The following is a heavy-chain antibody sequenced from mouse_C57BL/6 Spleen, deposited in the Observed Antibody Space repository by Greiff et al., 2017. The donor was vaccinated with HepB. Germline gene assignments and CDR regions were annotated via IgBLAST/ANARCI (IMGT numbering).Heavy chain of an antibody. CDR1: GFTFSSYA. J-gene: IGHJ1*03. CDR2: ISDGGSYT. CDR3: ARGTDYYGSSYEYFDV. D-gene: IGHD1-1*01. V-gene: IGHV5-4*03. Sequence: EVKVVESGGGLVKPGGSLKLSCAASGFTFSSYAMSWVRQTPEKRLEWVATISDGGSYTYYPDNVKGRFTISRDNAKNNLYLQMSHLKSEDTAMYYCARGTDYYGSSYEYFDVWGTGTTVTVSS.